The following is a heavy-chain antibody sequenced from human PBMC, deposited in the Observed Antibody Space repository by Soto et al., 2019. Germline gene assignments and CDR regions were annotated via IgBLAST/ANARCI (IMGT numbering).Heavy chain of an antibody. CDR2: MYYTGIT. CDR1: GGSISTFGYS. CDR3: ARVRAGDLSVDY. Sequence: QLQLQQSGPGLVKPSQALSVTCTVSGGSISTFGYSWTWIRQHPERGLEWIGNMYYTGITPYNPARKGRLTLSVETSKSQFSLRLSFVTAADTAVYFCARVRAGDLSVDYWGPGTLVTVSS. J-gene: IGHJ4*02. V-gene: IGHV4-31*03. D-gene: IGHD4-17*01.